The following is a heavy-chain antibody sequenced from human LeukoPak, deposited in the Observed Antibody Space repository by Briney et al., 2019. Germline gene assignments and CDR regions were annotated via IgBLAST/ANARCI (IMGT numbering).Heavy chain of an antibody. CDR2: MNPNSGNS. CDR1: GYTFSSYD. CDR3: ARGVRARGYYFDY. J-gene: IGHJ4*02. Sequence: ASVKVSCKASGYTFSSYDINWVRQATGQRLEWMGWMNPNSGNSGYAQKFQGRVTMTRDTSICTIYMELTSLRSDDTAVYYCARGVRARGYYFDYWGQGTLVTVSS. V-gene: IGHV1-8*01.